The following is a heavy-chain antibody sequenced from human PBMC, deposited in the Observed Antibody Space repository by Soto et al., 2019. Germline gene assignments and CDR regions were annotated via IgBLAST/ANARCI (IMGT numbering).Heavy chain of an antibody. J-gene: IGHJ5*02. CDR2: IHYSGNT. CDR1: GGSINSYY. CDR3: ARGGLAARKGRWFDP. Sequence: QVQLQESGPGLVKPSETLSLTCTVSGGSINSYYWGWIRQPPGKGLEWIGYIHYSGNTNYNPSLKSRVTISVDTPKNQFSLKVNSMTAADMAVYYCARGGLAARKGRWFDPWGQGTLVTVSS. V-gene: IGHV4-59*01. D-gene: IGHD6-6*01.